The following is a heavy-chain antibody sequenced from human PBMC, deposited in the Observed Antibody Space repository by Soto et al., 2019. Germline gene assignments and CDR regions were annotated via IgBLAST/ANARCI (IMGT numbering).Heavy chain of an antibody. CDR2: IYYTGTT. V-gene: IGHV4-59*01. Sequence: PSETLSLTCNVSGASISGYYWNWIRQPPGKGLEWIGYIYYTGTTNYNPSLKSRVTISIDTSKKQFSLMLESVTAADTAVYYCARMPIPKMYNYSYPWGQGPLVVVS. CDR3: ARMPIPKMYNYSYP. D-gene: IGHD3-16*01. J-gene: IGHJ5*02. CDR1: GASISGYY.